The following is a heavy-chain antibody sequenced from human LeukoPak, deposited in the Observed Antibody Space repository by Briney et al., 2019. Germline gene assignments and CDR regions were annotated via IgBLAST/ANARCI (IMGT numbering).Heavy chain of an antibody. V-gene: IGHV3-48*01. D-gene: IGHD1-26*01. CDR2: LSPSSTTI. CDR3: VKRLTPGSYDY. J-gene: IGHJ4*02. CDR1: GFNFIVYR. Sequence: GGSLRLSCAASGFNFIVYRMNWVRQAPGKGLEWLSYLSPSSTTIYYADSVKGRFTVSRDNSKNTLYLQMSSLRAEDTAVYYCVKRLTPGSYDYWGQGTLVTVSS.